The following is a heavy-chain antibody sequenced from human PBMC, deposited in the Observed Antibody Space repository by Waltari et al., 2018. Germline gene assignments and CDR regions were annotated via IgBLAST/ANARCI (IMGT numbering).Heavy chain of an antibody. J-gene: IGHJ1*01. CDR3: ARGRAVATL. D-gene: IGHD5-12*01. CDR1: CFHFKSYA. CDR2: ISHDGDND. Sequence: EQLVQAGGGGVQPGGPLVLSLAAVCFHFKSYAFEWVRQAPGKGLDWVAVISHDGDNDQYGTSVKGRFIVSRDNSRDTVYLQMNSLTPEDTALYFCARGRAVATLWGQGTFVSVSS. V-gene: IGHV3-30*03.